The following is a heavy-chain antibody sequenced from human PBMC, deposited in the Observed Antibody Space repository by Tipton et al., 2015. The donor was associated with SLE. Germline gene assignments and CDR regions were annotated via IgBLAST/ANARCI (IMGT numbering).Heavy chain of an antibody. CDR2: ISGSGGST. Sequence: GSLRLSCAASGFTFSSYAMSWVRQAPGKGLEWGSAISGSGGSTYYADSVKGRFTISRDNSKNTLYLKMNSLRAEDSAVDYCAKDPPIAAAGTEDYWGRGPQVSVSS. V-gene: IGHV3-23*01. CDR1: GFTFSSYA. D-gene: IGHD6-13*01. CDR3: AKDPPIAAAGTEDY. J-gene: IGHJ4*02.